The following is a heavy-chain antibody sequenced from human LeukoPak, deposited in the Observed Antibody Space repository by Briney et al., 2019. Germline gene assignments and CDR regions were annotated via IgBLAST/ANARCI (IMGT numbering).Heavy chain of an antibody. Sequence: GGSLRLSCAASGFTFSSYSMNWVRQAPGKGLEWVSSISSSSSYIYYADTVKGRFTISRDNAKNSLYLQMNSLRAEDTAVYYCASGWLYYFDYWGQGTLVTVSS. CDR2: ISSSSSYI. J-gene: IGHJ4*02. CDR1: GFTFSSYS. V-gene: IGHV3-21*01. CDR3: ASGWLYYFDY. D-gene: IGHD3-9*01.